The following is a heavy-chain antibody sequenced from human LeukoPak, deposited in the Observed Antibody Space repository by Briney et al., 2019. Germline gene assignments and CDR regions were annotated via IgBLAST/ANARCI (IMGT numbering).Heavy chain of an antibody. D-gene: IGHD3-16*01. J-gene: IGHJ4*02. V-gene: IGHV3-21*01. CDR3: ARDAPKGGKQTPSHFDS. CDR1: GFTFSSYS. Sequence: GGSLRLSCAASGFTFSSYSMNWVRQAPGKGLEWVSSISSSSSYIYYADSVKGRFTISRDNAKNSLYLQMNSLRAEDTAVYYCARDAPKGGKQTPSHFDSWGQGTLVTVSS. CDR2: ISSSSSYI.